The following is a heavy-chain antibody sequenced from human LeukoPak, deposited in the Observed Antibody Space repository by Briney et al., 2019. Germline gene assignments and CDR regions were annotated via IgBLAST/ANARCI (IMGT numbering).Heavy chain of an antibody. CDR2: IYYSGST. CDR1: GGSMSSYY. J-gene: IGHJ4*02. CDR3: ARLGCSGGSCYDDY. V-gene: IGHV4-59*08. Sequence: SETLSLTCSVSGGSMSSYYWSWIRQPPGKGLEWIGYIYYSGSTNYNPSLKSRVTISVDTSKNQFSLKLSSVTAADTAVYYCARLGCSGGSCYDDYRGQGTLVTVSS. D-gene: IGHD2-15*01.